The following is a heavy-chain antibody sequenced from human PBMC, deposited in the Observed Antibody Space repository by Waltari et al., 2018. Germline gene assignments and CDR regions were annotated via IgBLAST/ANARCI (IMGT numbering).Heavy chain of an antibody. CDR2: IYYSGGT. CDR1: GGSISSHY. V-gene: IGHV4-59*11. CDR3: ARRLGYCSGGSCPAFDI. Sequence: HVQLQESGPGLVKPSETLSLTCTVSGGSISSHYWSWIRQPPGKGLEWIGYIYYSGGTNYNPSLKRRVTISVDTSKNQCSLKLGSVTAADTAVYYCARRLGYCSGGSCPAFDIWGQGTMVTVSS. D-gene: IGHD2-15*01. J-gene: IGHJ3*02.